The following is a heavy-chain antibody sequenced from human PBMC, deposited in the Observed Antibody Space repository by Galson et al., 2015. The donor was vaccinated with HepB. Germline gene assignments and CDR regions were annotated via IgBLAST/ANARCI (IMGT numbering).Heavy chain of an antibody. D-gene: IGHD3-3*01. CDR1: GGTFSSYA. Sequence: SVKVSCKASGGTFSSYAISWVRQAPGQGLEWMGWISAYNGNTNYAQKPQGRVTMTEDTSTDTAYMELSSLRSEDTAVYYCATGAIFGVWFDPWGQGTLVTVSS. CDR3: ATGAIFGVWFDP. CDR2: ISAYNGNT. J-gene: IGHJ5*02. V-gene: IGHV1-18*01.